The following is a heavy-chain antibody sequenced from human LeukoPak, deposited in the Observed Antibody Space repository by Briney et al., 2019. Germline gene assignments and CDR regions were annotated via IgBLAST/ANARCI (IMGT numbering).Heavy chain of an antibody. J-gene: IGHJ4*02. Sequence: EASVKVSCKASGYTFTDYFIHWVRQAPGQGPEWMGWINPSSGGTKFAQNFQGRVTMTRDTSISTAYMELSRLRSDDTAVYFCARDRHESPFDFWGQGTLVTVSS. CDR1: GYTFTDYF. CDR2: INPSSGGT. V-gene: IGHV1-2*02. CDR3: ARDRHESPFDF.